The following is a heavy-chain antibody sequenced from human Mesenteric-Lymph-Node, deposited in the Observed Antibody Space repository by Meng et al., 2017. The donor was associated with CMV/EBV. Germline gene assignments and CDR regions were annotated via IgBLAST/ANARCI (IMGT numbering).Heavy chain of an antibody. D-gene: IGHD3-3*01. J-gene: IGHJ6*02. CDR3: AKEKGVNGMDV. V-gene: IGHV3-23*01. Sequence: GESLKISCAASGFSFSNYAINLVRQAPGKGLEWVSAISGSAGSTFYADSVRGRFTISRDTSKNTLYLQMNSLRDEDTAIYYCAKEKGVNGMDVWGQGTTVTVSS. CDR2: ISGSAGST. CDR1: GFSFSNYA.